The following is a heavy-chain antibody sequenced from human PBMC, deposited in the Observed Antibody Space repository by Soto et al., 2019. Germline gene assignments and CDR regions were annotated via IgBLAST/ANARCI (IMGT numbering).Heavy chain of an antibody. CDR2: ISGSGGST. CDR3: AKMTGITIFGVRDYYYGMDV. D-gene: IGHD3-3*01. J-gene: IGHJ6*02. V-gene: IGHV3-23*01. Sequence: PGGSLEISCAASGFTFSSYAMRWVRQAPGKGLEWVSAISGSGGSTYYADSVKCRFTISRDNSKNTLYLQMNSLRAEDTAVYYCAKMTGITIFGVRDYYYGMDVWGQGTTVTVSS. CDR1: GFTFSSYA.